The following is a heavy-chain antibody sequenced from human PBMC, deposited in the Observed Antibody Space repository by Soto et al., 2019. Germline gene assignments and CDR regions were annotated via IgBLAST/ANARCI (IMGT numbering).Heavy chain of an antibody. J-gene: IGHJ4*02. CDR2: IWYDGSNK. V-gene: IGHV3-33*01. CDR1: VFTFSIYG. D-gene: IGHD3-22*01. Sequence: RGSLRLSCASSVFTFSIYGMHWVRQAPGKGLEWVAVIWYDGSNKYYADSVKGRFTISRDNSKNTLYLQMNSLRAEDTAVYYCARDRDSSGYSLTLDYWGQGTMVTVSS. CDR3: ARDRDSSGYSLTLDY.